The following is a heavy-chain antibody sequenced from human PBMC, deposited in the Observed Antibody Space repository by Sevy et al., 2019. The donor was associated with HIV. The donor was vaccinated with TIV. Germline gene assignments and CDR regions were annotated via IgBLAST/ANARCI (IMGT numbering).Heavy chain of an antibody. CDR1: GYSISSGYY. V-gene: IGHV4-38-2*01. J-gene: IGHJ4*02. CDR3: ARVVWIQLWFNFDY. D-gene: IGHD5-18*01. CDR2: IYHSGST. Sequence: SQTFSLSCAVSGYSISSGYYWGWIRQPPGKGLEWIGSIYHSGSTYYNPSLKSRVTISVDTSKNQFSLKLSSVTAADTAVYYCARVVWIQLWFNFDYWGQGTLVTVSS.